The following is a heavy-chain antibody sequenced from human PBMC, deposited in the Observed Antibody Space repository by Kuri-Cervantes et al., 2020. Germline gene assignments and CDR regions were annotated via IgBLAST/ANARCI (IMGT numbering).Heavy chain of an antibody. CDR3: AREGLGSWTRDYYYGMDV. Sequence: GESLKISCAASGFTFSSYAMHWVRQAPGKGLEWVAVISCDGSNKYYADSVKGRFTISRDNSKNTLYLQMNSLRAEDTAVYYCAREGLGSWTRDYYYGMDVWGQGTTVTVSS. CDR2: ISCDGSNK. J-gene: IGHJ6*02. V-gene: IGHV3-30-3*01. CDR1: GFTFSSYA. D-gene: IGHD6-13*01.